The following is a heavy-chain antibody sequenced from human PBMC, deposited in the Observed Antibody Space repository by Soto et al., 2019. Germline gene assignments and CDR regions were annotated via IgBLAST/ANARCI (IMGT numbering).Heavy chain of an antibody. CDR1: GYTFYSYD. CDR3: ARARATVTTERALGY. CDR2: TSVYNGDS. Sequence: ASVQVSCKTSGYTFYSYDITWVRQAPGQGLEWMGTTSVYNGDSNVAQNLQGRVTMTIDKSTATAYMDLKNLTSDDTAVYYCARARATVTTERALGYWGQGTLVTVSS. V-gene: IGHV1-18*01. D-gene: IGHD4-17*01. J-gene: IGHJ4*02.